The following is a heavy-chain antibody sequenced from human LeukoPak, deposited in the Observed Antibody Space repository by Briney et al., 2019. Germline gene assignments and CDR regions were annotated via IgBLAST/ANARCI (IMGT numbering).Heavy chain of an antibody. D-gene: IGHD6-13*01. V-gene: IGHV3-21*01. CDR2: ISSSSSYI. CDR3: ARSSYSSSWYTQSFLSDYCMDV. CDR1: GFTFSSYS. Sequence: GGSLRLSCAASGFTFSSYSMNWVRQAPGKGLEWVSSISSSSSYIYYADSVKGRFTISRDNAKNSLYLQMNSLRAEDTAVYYCARSSYSSSWYTQSFLSDYCMDVWGKGTTVTVSS. J-gene: IGHJ6*03.